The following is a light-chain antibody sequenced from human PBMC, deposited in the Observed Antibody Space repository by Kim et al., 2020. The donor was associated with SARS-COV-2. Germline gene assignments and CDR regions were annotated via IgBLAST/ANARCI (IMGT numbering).Light chain of an antibody. J-gene: IGLJ2*01. V-gene: IGLV3-1*01. CDR1: KLGDKY. CDR3: QAWDSSTVV. CDR2: QDS. Sequence: VSPGQTASITYSGDKLGDKYACWYQQKPGQSPVLVIYQDSKRPSGIPERFSGSNSGNTATLTISGTQAMDEADYYCQAWDSSTVVFGGGTQLTVL.